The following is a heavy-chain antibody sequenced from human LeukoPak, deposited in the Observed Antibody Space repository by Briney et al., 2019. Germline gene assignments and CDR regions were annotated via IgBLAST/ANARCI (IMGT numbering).Heavy chain of an antibody. J-gene: IGHJ6*02. D-gene: IGHD2-15*01. Sequence: PSETLSLTCTVSGGSISSYYWSWIRQPPGKGLEWIGYIYYSGSTNYNPPLKSRVTISVDTSKNQFSLKLSSVTAADTAVYYCARLGCSGGSCYSPYYYYGMDVWGQGTTVTVSS. CDR2: IYYSGST. V-gene: IGHV4-59*08. CDR3: ARLGCSGGSCYSPYYYYGMDV. CDR1: GGSISSYY.